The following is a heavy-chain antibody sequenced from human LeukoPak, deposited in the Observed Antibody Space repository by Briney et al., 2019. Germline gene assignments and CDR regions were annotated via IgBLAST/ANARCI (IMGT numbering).Heavy chain of an antibody. V-gene: IGHV3-23*01. D-gene: IGHD3-22*01. CDR1: GFTFSSYA. J-gene: IGHJ5*02. CDR2: ISSSGGST. CDR3: ARAARFTVILVVIS. Sequence: PGGSLSLSCADSGFTFSSYAMSWVRQAPGKGLEWVSTISSSGGSTYYADSVKGRFTVSRDNSKNTLYLQMNSLRAEDTAIYYCARAARFTVILVVISWGQGTLVTVSS.